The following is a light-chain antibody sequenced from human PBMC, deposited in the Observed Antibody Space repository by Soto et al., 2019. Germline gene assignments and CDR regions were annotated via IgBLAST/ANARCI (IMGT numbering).Light chain of an antibody. J-gene: IGKJ2*02. V-gene: IGKV1-5*01. CDR3: QQYYSYPCT. CDR1: QSISSW. Sequence: DIQMTQSPSTLSASVGDRATITCRASQSISSWLASYQQKPGKAPNRLLYDAASFESGVPPRFTGGGSGTAVTSTISSMQPDDFATEYCQQYYSYPCTFGQGTKLEIK. CDR2: DAA.